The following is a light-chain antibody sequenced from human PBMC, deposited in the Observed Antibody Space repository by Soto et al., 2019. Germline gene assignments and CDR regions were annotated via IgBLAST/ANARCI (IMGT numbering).Light chain of an antibody. CDR2: WAS. CDR3: QQYYNSRWT. CDR1: QSVLYSSDNRNY. V-gene: IGKV4-1*01. Sequence: DIVMTQSPDSLAVSLGERATINCKSSQSVLYSSDNRNYLAWYRQKPGQPPELLIYWASTRESGVPDRFSGSGSGTDFTLTISSLQAEYVAVYYCQQYYNSRWTFGQGTKVEIK. J-gene: IGKJ1*01.